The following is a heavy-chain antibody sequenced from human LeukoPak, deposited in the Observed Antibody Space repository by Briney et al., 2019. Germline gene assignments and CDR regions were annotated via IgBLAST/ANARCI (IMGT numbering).Heavy chain of an antibody. CDR2: IYTSGST. CDR1: GGSISSYY. D-gene: IGHD6-19*01. CDR3: ARDRDSSGYYDAFDM. V-gene: IGHV4-4*07. Sequence: PSETLSLTCTVSGGSISSYYWTWLRQPAGKGLEWLGRIYTSGSTNYNPSLKSRVSMSVDTSKNQFSLKLSSVTAADTAVYYCARDRDSSGYYDAFDMWGQRTMVTVSS. J-gene: IGHJ3*02.